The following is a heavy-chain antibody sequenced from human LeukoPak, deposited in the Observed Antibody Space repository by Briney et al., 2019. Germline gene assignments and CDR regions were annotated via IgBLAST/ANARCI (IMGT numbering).Heavy chain of an antibody. V-gene: IGHV3-23*01. D-gene: IGHD3-10*01. Sequence: GGSLRLSCAASGFTFSSYAMSWVRQAPGKGLEWVSAISGSGGSTYYADSVKGRFTISRDNSKNTPYLQMNSLRAEDTAVYYCARSELLWFGELLYYFDYWGQGTLVTVSS. CDR3: ARSELLWFGELLYYFDY. CDR1: GFTFSSYA. J-gene: IGHJ4*02. CDR2: ISGSGGST.